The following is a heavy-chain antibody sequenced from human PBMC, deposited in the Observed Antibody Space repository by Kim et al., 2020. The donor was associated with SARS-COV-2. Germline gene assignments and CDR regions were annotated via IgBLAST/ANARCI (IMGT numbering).Heavy chain of an antibody. Sequence: GFLRLSCAASGFTFSDYYMSWIRQAPGKGLEWVSYISSSGSTIYYADSVKGRFTISRDNAKNSLYLQMNSLRAEDTAVYYCARAENYDFWSGYYPFDYWGQGTLVTVSS. V-gene: IGHV3-11*01. D-gene: IGHD3-3*01. J-gene: IGHJ4*02. CDR3: ARAENYDFWSGYYPFDY. CDR2: ISSSGSTI. CDR1: GFTFSDYY.